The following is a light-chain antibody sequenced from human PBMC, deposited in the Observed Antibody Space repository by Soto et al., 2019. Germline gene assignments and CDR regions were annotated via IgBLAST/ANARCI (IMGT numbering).Light chain of an antibody. CDR2: GVS. J-gene: IGKJ4*01. Sequence: EIVMTQSPGTLSVSPGERATLSCRASQSVSVNLAWYQQKPGQAPRLLIYGVSTRATGIPARFSGSESGTEFTLTISSLQSEDVAVYYCQQYSNWPPLTFGGGTKVDIK. CDR3: QQYSNWPPLT. CDR1: QSVSVN. V-gene: IGKV3-15*01.